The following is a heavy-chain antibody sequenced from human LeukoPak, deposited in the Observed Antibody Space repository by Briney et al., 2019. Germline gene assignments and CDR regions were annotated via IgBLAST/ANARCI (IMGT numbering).Heavy chain of an antibody. Sequence: GGSLRLSCAASGFTFSSYSLSWVRQAPGKGLEWVSSISSSSSYIYYADSVKGRFTISRDNAKNSLYLQMNSLRAEDTAVYYCAGSYDLWRGYQGWGQGPLVTVSS. J-gene: IGHJ4*02. CDR1: GFTFSSYS. D-gene: IGHD3-3*01. CDR2: ISSSSSYI. V-gene: IGHV3-21*01. CDR3: AGSYDLWRGYQG.